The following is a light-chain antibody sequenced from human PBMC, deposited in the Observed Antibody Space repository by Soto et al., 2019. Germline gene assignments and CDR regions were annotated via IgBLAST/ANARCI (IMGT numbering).Light chain of an antibody. CDR3: LQVNSFPRT. V-gene: IGKV1-12*01. CDR2: AAS. CDR1: QGIGVR. Sequence: DIQMTQSPSSLSASVGDRVTITCQASQGIGVRLAWFQQKPGKAPQFLIQAASSLQSGVPSRFSGSGSGTEFILTINSLQPEDVAVYYCLQVNSFPRTFGQGTKVDIK. J-gene: IGKJ1*01.